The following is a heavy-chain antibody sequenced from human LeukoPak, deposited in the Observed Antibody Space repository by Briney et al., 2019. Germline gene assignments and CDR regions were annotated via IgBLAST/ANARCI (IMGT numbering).Heavy chain of an antibody. CDR2: ISGSGTA. J-gene: IGHJ4*02. CDR1: AGSINTYF. Sequence: SETLSLTCTVSAGSINTYFWTWVRQPAGKELEWIGRISGSGTAFYNPSLESRVTISLDTANYQLFLRMTSVSAADTAVYYCARGTELTRTSGHYSFDYWGQGTLVSVSS. V-gene: IGHV4-4*07. D-gene: IGHD1-7*01. CDR3: ARGTELTRTSGHYSFDY.